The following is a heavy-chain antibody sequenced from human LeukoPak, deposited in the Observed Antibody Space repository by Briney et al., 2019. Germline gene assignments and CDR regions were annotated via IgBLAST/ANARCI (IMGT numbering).Heavy chain of an antibody. J-gene: IGHJ5*02. Sequence: SETLSLTCTVSGGSISSYYWSWIRQPPGKGLEWIGYIYYSGSTNYNPSLKSRVTISVDTSKNQFSLKLSSVTAADTAVYYCARVVTAISEWFDPWGQGTLVTVSS. CDR2: IYYSGST. CDR1: GGSISSYY. D-gene: IGHD2-21*02. CDR3: ARVVTAISEWFDP. V-gene: IGHV4-59*01.